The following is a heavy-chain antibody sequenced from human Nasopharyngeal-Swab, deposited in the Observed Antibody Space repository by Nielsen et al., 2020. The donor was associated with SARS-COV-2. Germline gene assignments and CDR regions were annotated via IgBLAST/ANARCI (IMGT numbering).Heavy chain of an antibody. CDR3: ARDYVGYYDSSGYYSYFDY. V-gene: IGHV7-4-1*02. Sequence: ASSKVSCKASGYTFTSYAMNWVRQAPGQGLEWMGWINTNTGNPTYAQGFTGRFVFSLDTSVSTAYLQISSLKAEDTAVYYCARDYVGYYDSSGYYSYFDYWGQGTLVTVSS. CDR2: INTNTGNP. J-gene: IGHJ4*02. D-gene: IGHD3-22*01. CDR1: GYTFTSYA.